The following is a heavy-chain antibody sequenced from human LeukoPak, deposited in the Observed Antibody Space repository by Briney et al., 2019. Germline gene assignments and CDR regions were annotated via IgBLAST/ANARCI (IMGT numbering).Heavy chain of an antibody. J-gene: IGHJ4*02. CDR3: ARETLYYYDSSGYFDY. CDR1: GDTFTGYY. D-gene: IGHD3-22*01. Sequence: SVKVSCKASGDTFTGYYMHWVRQAPGQGLEWMGGIIPIFGTANYAQKFQGRVTITADESTSTAYMELSSLRSEDTAVYYCARETLYYYDSSGYFDYWGQGTLVTVSS. CDR2: IIPIFGTA. V-gene: IGHV1-69*13.